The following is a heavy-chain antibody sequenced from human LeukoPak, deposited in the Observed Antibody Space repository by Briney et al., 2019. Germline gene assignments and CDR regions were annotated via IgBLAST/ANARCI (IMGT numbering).Heavy chain of an antibody. CDR1: GFTFSSYS. J-gene: IGHJ4*02. Sequence: PGGSLRLSCAASGFTFSSYSMNWVRQAPGKGLEWVSSISSSSTYIHYADSVKGRFTIFRDNAKNSLYLQMNSLRAEDTAVYYCARWELPGGYVYWGQGTLVTVSS. CDR3: ARWELPGGYVY. CDR2: ISSSSTYI. V-gene: IGHV3-21*01. D-gene: IGHD1-7*01.